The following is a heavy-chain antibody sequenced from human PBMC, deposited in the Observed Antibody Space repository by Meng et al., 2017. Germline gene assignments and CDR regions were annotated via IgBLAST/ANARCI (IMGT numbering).Heavy chain of an antibody. CDR1: VGTFSSYA. J-gene: IGHJ5*02. CDR3: ASLTGWFDP. Sequence: VQSAGEVKTPGSSVKVSCKASVGTFSSYAISWVRQAPGQGLEWMGGIIPIFGTANYAQKFQGRVTITADKSTSTAYMELSSLRSEDTAVYYCASLTGWFDPWGQGTLVTVSS. CDR2: IIPIFGTA. V-gene: IGHV1-69*06. D-gene: IGHD3-10*01.